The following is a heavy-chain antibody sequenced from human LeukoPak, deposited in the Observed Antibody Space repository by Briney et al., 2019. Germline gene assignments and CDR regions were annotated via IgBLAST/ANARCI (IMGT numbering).Heavy chain of an antibody. CDR2: IYSGGST. V-gene: IGHV3-53*04. D-gene: IGHD3-22*01. CDR1: GFTFSSYA. CDR3: ARSSGSGFDY. Sequence: GRSLRLSCAASGFTFSSYAMHWVRQAPGKGLEWVSVIYSGGSTYYADSVKGRFTISRHNSKNTLYLQMNSLRAEDTAVYYCARSSGSGFDYWGQGTLVTVSS. J-gene: IGHJ4*02.